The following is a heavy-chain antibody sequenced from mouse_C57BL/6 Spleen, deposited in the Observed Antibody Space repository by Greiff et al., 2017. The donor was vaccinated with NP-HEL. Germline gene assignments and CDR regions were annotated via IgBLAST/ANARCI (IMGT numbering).Heavy chain of an antibody. V-gene: IGHV1-82*01. CDR1: GYAFSSSW. CDR2: IYPGDGDT. J-gene: IGHJ2*01. Sequence: QVQLKESGPELVKPGASVKISCKASGYAFSSSWMNWVKQRPGKGLEWIGRIYPGDGDTNYNGKFKGKATLTADKSSSTAYMQLSSLTSEDSAVYFCARIDSNYGFDYWGQGTTLTVSS. D-gene: IGHD2-5*01. CDR3: ARIDSNYGFDY.